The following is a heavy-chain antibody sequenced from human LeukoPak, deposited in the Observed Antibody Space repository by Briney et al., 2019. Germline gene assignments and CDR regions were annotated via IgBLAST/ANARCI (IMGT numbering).Heavy chain of an antibody. J-gene: IGHJ4*02. D-gene: IGHD5-12*01. CDR3: AKSHSGYDSYYFDY. CDR1: GFTFDDYA. CDR2: ISWNSGSI. V-gene: IGHV3-9*01. Sequence: PGRSLRLSCAASGFTFDDYAMHWVRQAPGKGLEWVSGISWNSGSIGYADSVKGRFTISRDNAKNSLYLQMNSLRAEDTALYYCAKSHSGYDSYYFDYWGQGTLVTVSS.